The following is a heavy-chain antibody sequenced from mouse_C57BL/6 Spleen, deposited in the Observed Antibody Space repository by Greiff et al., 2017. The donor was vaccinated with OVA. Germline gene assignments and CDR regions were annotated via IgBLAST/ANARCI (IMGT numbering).Heavy chain of an antibody. CDR2: IYIGNGYT. CDR3: ARSTVVAPGYFDV. D-gene: IGHD1-1*01. CDR1: GYTFTSYG. Sequence: EVKLQESGAELVRPGSSVKMSCKTSGYTFTSYGINWVKQRPGQGLEWIGYIYIGNGYTEYNEKFKGKTTLTSDTSSSTAYMQLSSLTSEDSAIYFCARSTVVAPGYFDVWGTGTTVTVSS. V-gene: IGHV1-58*01. J-gene: IGHJ1*03.